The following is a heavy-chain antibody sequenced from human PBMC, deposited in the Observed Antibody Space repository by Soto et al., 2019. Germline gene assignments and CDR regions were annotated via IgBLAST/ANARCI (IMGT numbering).Heavy chain of an antibody. V-gene: IGHV1-18*01. Sequence: VKVSCKTSGYTFTNYGISWVRQAPGRGLEWLGWTSAYNGNTNYAQKFQDRVTMTTDTSTSTVYMELRSLRSDDTAVYYCAKDRWWLRIMGNFDYWGQGTLVTVSS. D-gene: IGHD5-12*01. CDR3: AKDRWWLRIMGNFDY. CDR1: GYTFTNYG. J-gene: IGHJ4*02. CDR2: TSAYNGNT.